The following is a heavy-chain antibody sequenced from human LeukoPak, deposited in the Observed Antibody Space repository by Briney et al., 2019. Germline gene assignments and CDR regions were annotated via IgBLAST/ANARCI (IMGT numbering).Heavy chain of an antibody. CDR3: ARSLGYRSAGSCFPFDY. CDR1: GFTFSSYA. Sequence: GGSLRLSCAASGFTFSSYAMSWVRQAPGKGLEWVANIKQDGSDKYYVDSVKGRFTISRDNAKNSLYLQMNSLRAEDTAVYYCARSLGYRSAGSCFPFDYWGQGTLVTVSS. J-gene: IGHJ4*02. CDR2: IKQDGSDK. D-gene: IGHD2-15*01. V-gene: IGHV3-7*05.